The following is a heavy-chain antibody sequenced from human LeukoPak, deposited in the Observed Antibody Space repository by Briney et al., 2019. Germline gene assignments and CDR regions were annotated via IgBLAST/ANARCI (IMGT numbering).Heavy chain of an antibody. Sequence: SGPTLVNPTQTLTLTCTFSGFSLSTSGVGVGWIRQPPGKALEWLALIYWDDDKRYSPSLKSRLTITEDTSKNQVVLTMTNMDPVDTATYYCAHTWVVAATRYFDYWGQGTLVTVSS. D-gene: IGHD2-15*01. V-gene: IGHV2-5*02. J-gene: IGHJ4*02. CDR1: GFSLSTSGVG. CDR2: IYWDDDK. CDR3: AHTWVVAATRYFDY.